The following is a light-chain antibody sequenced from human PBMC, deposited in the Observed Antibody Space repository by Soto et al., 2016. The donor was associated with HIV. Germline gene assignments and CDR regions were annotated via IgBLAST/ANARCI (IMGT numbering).Light chain of an antibody. J-gene: IGLJ2*01. CDR2: KGS. CDR1: ALPKQY. V-gene: IGLV3-25*03. CDR3: QSVDSSGTYRV. Sequence: SYELTQPPSVSVSPGQTARITCSGDALPKQYAYWYQQKPGQAPVLVIYKGSERPSGIPERFSGSSSGTTVTLTISGVQAEDEADYYCQSVDSSGTYRVFGGGTKLTVL.